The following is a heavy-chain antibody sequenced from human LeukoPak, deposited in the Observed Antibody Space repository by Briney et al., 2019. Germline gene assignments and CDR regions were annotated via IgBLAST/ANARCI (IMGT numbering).Heavy chain of an antibody. V-gene: IGHV4-59*01. CDR1: GGSIGSSYY. J-gene: IGHJ4*02. CDR2: IYYSGST. CDR3: ARTITFGGVIASSPYYFDY. D-gene: IGHD3-16*01. Sequence: SETLSLTCTVSGGSIGSSYYWSWIRQPPGKGLEWIGYIYYSGSTNYNPSLKSRVTISVDTSKNQFSLKLSSVTAADTAVYYCARTITFGGVIASSPYYFDYWGQGTLVTVSS.